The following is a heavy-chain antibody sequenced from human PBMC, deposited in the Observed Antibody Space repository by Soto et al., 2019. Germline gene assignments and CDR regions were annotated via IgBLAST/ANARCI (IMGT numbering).Heavy chain of an antibody. Sequence: TSETLSLTCTVSGGSISSGGYYWSWIRRHPGKGLEWIGYIYYSGRTYYNPSLHSRVSIAVDTTENQISLKLTSVTAADTSVYYCARGSFSSSSSWFDPWGRGTLVTVSS. CDR2: IYYSGRT. CDR3: ARGSFSSSSSWFDP. D-gene: IGHD6-6*01. CDR1: GGSISSGGYY. V-gene: IGHV4-31*03. J-gene: IGHJ5*02.